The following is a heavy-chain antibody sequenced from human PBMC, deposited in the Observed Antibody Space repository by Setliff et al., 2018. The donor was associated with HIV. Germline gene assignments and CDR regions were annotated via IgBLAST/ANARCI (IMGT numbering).Heavy chain of an antibody. CDR2: IYYSGIT. CDR1: GGSVGSGSYY. Sequence: SETLSLTCTVSGGSVGSGSYYWSWIRQSPGKGLEWIGYIYYSGITTYNPSLKSRVTISIDTSKNQFSLKLSSVTAADTAVYYCARGRERWLQRNPRPPIDHWGQGQWSPSPQ. D-gene: IGHD5-18*01. J-gene: IGHJ4*02. V-gene: IGHV4-61*01. CDR3: ARGRERWLQRNPRPPIDH.